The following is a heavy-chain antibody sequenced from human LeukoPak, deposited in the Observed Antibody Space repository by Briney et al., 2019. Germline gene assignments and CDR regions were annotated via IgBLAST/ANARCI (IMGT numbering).Heavy chain of an antibody. Sequence: GGSLRLSCVVSGFDLSDYYMSWIRQAPGKGLEWISYISSSGGNIYFADSVKGRFTMSRDNARGSLYLQMNSLRADDTAIYYCARRRDYFDYWGQGTLVTVSS. J-gene: IGHJ4*02. V-gene: IGHV3-11*01. CDR2: ISSSGGNI. CDR3: ARRRDYFDY. CDR1: GFDLSDYY.